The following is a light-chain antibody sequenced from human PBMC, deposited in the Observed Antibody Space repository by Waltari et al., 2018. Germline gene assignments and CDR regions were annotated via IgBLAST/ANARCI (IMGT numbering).Light chain of an antibody. CDR2: EVS. V-gene: IGLV2-14*01. Sequence: QSALTQPASVSGSPGQSITISCTGTSSDVGAYNYDSWYQQHPGRAPKLMIYEVSKRPSGVSNRFSGSKSGNTASLTISGLQAEDEADYYCNSYTSSSTLVFGGGTKLTVL. J-gene: IGLJ2*01. CDR3: NSYTSSSTLV. CDR1: SSDVGAYNY.